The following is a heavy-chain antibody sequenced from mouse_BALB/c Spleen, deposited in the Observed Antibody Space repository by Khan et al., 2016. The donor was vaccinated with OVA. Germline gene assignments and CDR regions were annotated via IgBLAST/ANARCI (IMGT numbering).Heavy chain of an antibody. V-gene: IGHV2-2*02. J-gene: IGHJ3*01. CDR1: GFSLTSYG. CDR2: IWSVGST. Sequence: VQLQQSGPGLVQPSQSLSITCTVSGFSLTSYGVHWVRQSPGKGLEWLGVIWSVGSTDYNAAFISRLNIRKDNSKSPAFFKMNSLQANDTAIYYCARNYDYDEGLAYWGQGTLVTVSA. CDR3: ARNYDYDEGLAY. D-gene: IGHD2-4*01.